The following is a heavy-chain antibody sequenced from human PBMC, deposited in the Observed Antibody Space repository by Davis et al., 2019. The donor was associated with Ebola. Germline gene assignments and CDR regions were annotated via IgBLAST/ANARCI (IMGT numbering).Heavy chain of an antibody. CDR2: IYSGGST. J-gene: IGHJ6*02. D-gene: IGHD1-1*01. CDR1: VFTFISNY. V-gene: IGHV3-66*01. CDR3: ARVDTTKTYYYGMDV. Sequence: GESLTISCAASVFTFISNYMSWVRQAPGKGLAWVSVIYSGGSTYYADSVKGRFTISRDNSKNTLYLQMNSLRAEDTAVYYCARVDTTKTYYYGMDVWGQGTTVTVSS.